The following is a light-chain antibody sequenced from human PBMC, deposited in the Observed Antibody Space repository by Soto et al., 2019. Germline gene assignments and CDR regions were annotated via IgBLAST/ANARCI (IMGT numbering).Light chain of an antibody. J-gene: IGKJ5*01. V-gene: IGKV1-39*01. Sequence: DIQMTQSPSSLSASVGDRVTITCRASQSISSYLNWYQQKPGKAPKLLIYAASSLQSGVPSRFSGCGSGTAFTLTISCLQPEDFATYYCQQSYSTVITFDQGTRLEIQ. CDR3: QQSYSTVIT. CDR2: AAS. CDR1: QSISSY.